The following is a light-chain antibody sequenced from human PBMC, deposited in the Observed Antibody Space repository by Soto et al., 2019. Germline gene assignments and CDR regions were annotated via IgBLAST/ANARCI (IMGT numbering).Light chain of an antibody. CDR3: QQYDSTPPT. V-gene: IGKV3-20*01. CDR1: QSVNSNY. J-gene: IGKJ1*01. Sequence: EIVLTQSPGTLSLSPGERATLSCRASQSVNSNYLAWYQRKPGQAPRLLIYGASNRATDIPYRVSASGSGTDVTLTITRREAEDFAVYYWQQYDSTPPTFGQGTKVEVK. CDR2: GAS.